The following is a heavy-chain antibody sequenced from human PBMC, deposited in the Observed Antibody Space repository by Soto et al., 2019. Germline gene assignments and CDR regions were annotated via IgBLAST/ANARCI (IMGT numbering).Heavy chain of an antibody. Sequence: EVQLEESGGGLVQPGGSLRLSCAASGFTVSSNHMNWVRQAPGKGLEWVSVIYSGGGTNYADSVKGRFTISRDNSKNTLFLQMNSLGAEDTAVYYCARDPTKGGMVPTRGYFDYWGQGILVTVSS. CDR2: IYSGGGT. CDR1: GFTVSSNH. J-gene: IGHJ4*02. D-gene: IGHD5-12*01. CDR3: ARDPTKGGMVPTRGYFDY. V-gene: IGHV3-66*01.